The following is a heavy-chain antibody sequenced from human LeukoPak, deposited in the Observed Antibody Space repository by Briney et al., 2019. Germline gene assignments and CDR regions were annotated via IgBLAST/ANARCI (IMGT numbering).Heavy chain of an antibody. J-gene: IGHJ4*02. D-gene: IGHD5-24*01. CDR3: ARGSLDGYNFDY. V-gene: IGHV4-31*03. CDR1: GGSISSGGYY. CDR2: IYYSGST. Sequence: SQTLSLTCTVSGGSISSGGYYWSWIRQHPGKGLEWIGYIYYSGSTYYNPSLKSRVTISVDTSKSQFSLKLSSVTAADTAVYYCARGSLDGYNFDYWGQGTLVTVSS.